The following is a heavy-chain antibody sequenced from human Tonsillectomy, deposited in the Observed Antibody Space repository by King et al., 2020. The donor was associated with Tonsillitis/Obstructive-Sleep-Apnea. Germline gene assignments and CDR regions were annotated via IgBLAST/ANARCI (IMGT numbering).Heavy chain of an antibody. Sequence: VQLVESGGGLVQPGGSLRLSCAASGFTFSTYYMTWVRRAPGKGLEWVANIKQDGSERYYVDSVKGRFTISRDNAKNSLFLQMNSLRAEDTAVYYCAREEGWFDPWGQRALVIVSS. CDR3: AREEGWFDP. J-gene: IGHJ5*02. CDR1: GFTFSTYY. V-gene: IGHV3-7*03. CDR2: IKQDGSER.